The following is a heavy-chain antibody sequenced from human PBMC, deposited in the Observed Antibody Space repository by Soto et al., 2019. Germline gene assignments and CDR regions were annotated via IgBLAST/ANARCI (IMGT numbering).Heavy chain of an antibody. CDR3: THTFTGDYDILTGPYYYYYGMDV. CDR1: GFTFSGSA. Sequence: GGSLRLSCAASGFTFSGSAMHWVRQASGKGLEWVGRIRSKANSYATAYAASVKGRFTISRDDSKNTAYLQMNSLKTEDTAVYYCTHTFTGDYDILTGPYYYYYGMDVWGQGTTVTVSS. D-gene: IGHD3-9*01. V-gene: IGHV3-73*01. J-gene: IGHJ6*02. CDR2: IRSKANSYAT.